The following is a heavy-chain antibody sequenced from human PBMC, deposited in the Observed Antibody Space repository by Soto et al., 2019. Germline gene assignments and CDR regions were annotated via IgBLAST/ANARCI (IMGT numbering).Heavy chain of an antibody. Sequence: ASVKVSCKASGYTFTSYGISWVRQAPGQGLEWMGWISAYNGNTNYAQKLQGRVTMTTDTSTRTAYMELRSLRSDDTAVYYCARVKEARGVIPDYYYMDVWGKGTTVTVSS. CDR3: ARVKEARGVIPDYYYMDV. D-gene: IGHD3-10*01. J-gene: IGHJ6*03. CDR1: GYTFTSYG. CDR2: ISAYNGNT. V-gene: IGHV1-18*01.